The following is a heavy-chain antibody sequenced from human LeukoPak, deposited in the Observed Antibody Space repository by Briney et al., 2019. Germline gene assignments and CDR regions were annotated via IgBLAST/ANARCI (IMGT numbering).Heavy chain of an antibody. CDR3: ARGVQRAALVPPYYFDF. J-gene: IGHJ4*02. CDR1: DDSYRNYY. V-gene: IGHV4-34*01. D-gene: IGHD5-18*01. Sequence: PSETLSLTCTVYDDSYRNYYWTWIRQPPAKGLEWIGEINHFGRTNYSPSLKSRLTMSVGASRNQFSLTLTSVTAADTAVYYCARGVQRAALVPPYYFDFWGQGTLVTVSS. CDR2: INHFGRT.